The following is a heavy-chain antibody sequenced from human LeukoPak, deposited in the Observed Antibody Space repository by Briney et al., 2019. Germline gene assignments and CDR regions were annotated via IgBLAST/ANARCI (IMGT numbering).Heavy chain of an antibody. CDR1: GFTFTSYW. D-gene: IGHD4-17*01. CDR3: ARDSGRPSNYGDYHNDY. Sequence: PGGSLRLSCAASGFTFTSYWMTWVRQAPGKGLEWVANIKQDGSEKYYVDSVKGRFTISRDNAKNSLYLQMNSLRAEDTAVYYCARDSGRPSNYGDYHNDYWGQGTLVTVSS. CDR2: IKQDGSEK. J-gene: IGHJ4*02. V-gene: IGHV3-7*01.